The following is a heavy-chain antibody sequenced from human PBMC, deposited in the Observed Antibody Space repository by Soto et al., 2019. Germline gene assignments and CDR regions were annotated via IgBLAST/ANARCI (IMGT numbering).Heavy chain of an antibody. CDR2: IYSSGDT. J-gene: IGHJ5*02. D-gene: IGHD6-19*01. CDR3: ARRTTGSGWYPMFDT. Sequence: PSETLSLTCTVSGGFISNNYWNWIRQPPGKGLEWIGYIYSSGDTRYNPSLNSRVTISVDKSKNRFSLILTSVTAADTATYYCARRTTGSGWYPMFDTWGQGALVTVSS. V-gene: IGHV4-59*12. CDR1: GGFISNNY.